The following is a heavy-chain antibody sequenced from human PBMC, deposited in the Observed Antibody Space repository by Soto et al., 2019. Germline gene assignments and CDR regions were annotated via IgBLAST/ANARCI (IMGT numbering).Heavy chain of an antibody. Sequence: EVQLVESGGGLVKPGGSLRLSCAASGFTFSSYSMNWVRQAPGKGLEWVSSISSSSSYIYYADSVKGRFTISRDNAKNSLYLQMNSLRAEDTAVYYCARDQDYYDMLGAFDIWGQGTMVTVSS. D-gene: IGHD3-22*01. V-gene: IGHV3-21*01. J-gene: IGHJ3*02. CDR1: GFTFSSYS. CDR2: ISSSSSYI. CDR3: ARDQDYYDMLGAFDI.